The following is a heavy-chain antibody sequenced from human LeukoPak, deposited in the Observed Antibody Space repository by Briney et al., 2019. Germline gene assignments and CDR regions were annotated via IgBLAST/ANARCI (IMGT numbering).Heavy chain of an antibody. D-gene: IGHD6-19*01. CDR1: GYPISSGNY. CDR3: ARDRIAVAVADY. Sequence: PSETLSLTCTVSGYPISSGNYWDWIRQPPGKGLEWIGEINHSGSTNYNPSLKSRVTISVDTSKNQFSLKLSSVTAADTAVYYCARDRIAVAVADYWGQGTLVTVSS. CDR2: INHSGST. V-gene: IGHV4-38-2*02. J-gene: IGHJ4*02.